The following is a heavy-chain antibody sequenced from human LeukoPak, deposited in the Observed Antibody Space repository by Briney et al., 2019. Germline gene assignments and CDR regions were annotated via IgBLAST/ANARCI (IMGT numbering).Heavy chain of an antibody. CDR2: IYYGGST. J-gene: IGHJ4*02. CDR1: GGSKSPYH. V-gene: IGHV4-59*08. D-gene: IGHD6-19*01. CDR3: ARAVSGRFDY. Sequence: SETLSLTCTVSGGSKSPYHWGWIRQPPGKGLEWTGYIYYGGSTNYNPSLKSRVTISVDTSKNQFSLKLSSVTAADTAIYYCARAVSGRFDYWGQGTLVTVSS.